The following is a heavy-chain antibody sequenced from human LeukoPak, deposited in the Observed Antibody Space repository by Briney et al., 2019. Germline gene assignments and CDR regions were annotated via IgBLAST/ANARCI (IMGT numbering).Heavy chain of an antibody. V-gene: IGHV4-34*01. CDR3: ARGAYSSGWYERRRTGALLSY. Sequence: ASETLSLTCAVYGGSFSGYYWSWFRQPPGKGLEWIGEINHSGSTNYNPSLKSRVTISVDTSKNQFSLKLSSVTAADTAVYYCARGAYSSGWYERRRTGALLSYWGQGTLVTVSS. D-gene: IGHD6-19*01. CDR2: INHSGST. J-gene: IGHJ4*02. CDR1: GGSFSGYY.